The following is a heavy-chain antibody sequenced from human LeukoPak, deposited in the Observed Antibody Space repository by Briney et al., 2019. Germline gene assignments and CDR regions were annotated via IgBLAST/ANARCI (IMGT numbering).Heavy chain of an antibody. D-gene: IGHD4-11*01. V-gene: IGHV3-74*01. CDR2: LGTDGTYT. J-gene: IGHJ5*02. Sequence: PGGSLRLSCAASGSNLRDYWMHWVRQAPGKGLVWVSRLGTDGTYTNYADSVRGRFTISRDNAKNTLYLQMDSLRAEDTAFYYCVRDPSNSGNWFDLWGQGTLVTVSS. CDR3: VRDPSNSGNWFDL. CDR1: GSNLRDYW.